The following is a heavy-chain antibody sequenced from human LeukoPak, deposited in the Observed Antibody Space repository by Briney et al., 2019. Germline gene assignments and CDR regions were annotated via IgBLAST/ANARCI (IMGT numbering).Heavy chain of an antibody. CDR3: ARSYSSNWYGTFDY. J-gene: IGHJ4*02. Sequence: GGSLRLSCAASGFTFSDYNMNWVRQAPGKELEWVSSIRDSSSDIYYADSVKGRFTISRDNAKNSLYLQMNSLRAEDTAVYYCARSYSSNWYGTFDYWGQGTVVTVSS. D-gene: IGHD6-13*01. V-gene: IGHV3-21*06. CDR2: IRDSSSDI. CDR1: GFTFSDYN.